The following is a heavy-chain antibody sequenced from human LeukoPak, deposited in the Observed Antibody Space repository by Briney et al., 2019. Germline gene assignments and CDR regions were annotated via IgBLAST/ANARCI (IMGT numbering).Heavy chain of an antibody. V-gene: IGHV4-4*02. CDR2: IYHSGST. CDR3: ATGRLNWYFDL. CDR1: GGSISSSNW. J-gene: IGHJ2*01. Sequence: SGTLSLTCAASGGSISSSNWLSWLRQPPGKGLEWIGEIYHSGSTNYNPSLKSRVTISVDKSKNQFSLKLSSVTDAATPVYSCATGRLNWYFDLWGPGTLVTVSS.